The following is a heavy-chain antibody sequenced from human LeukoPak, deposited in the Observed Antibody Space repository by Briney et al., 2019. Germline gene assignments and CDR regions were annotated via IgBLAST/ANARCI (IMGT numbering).Heavy chain of an antibody. CDR3: ARATVTTGATFDYYYYYYMDV. J-gene: IGHJ6*03. V-gene: IGHV3-21*01. CDR1: GYTFSSYS. Sequence: GGSLRLSCAASGYTFSSYSMSWVRQAPGKGLEWVSSISSSSSYIYYADSVEGRFTISRDNTKNSLYLEMNSLRAEDTAVYYCARATVTTGATFDYYYYYYMDVWGKGTTVTVSS. D-gene: IGHD4-11*01. CDR2: ISSSSSYI.